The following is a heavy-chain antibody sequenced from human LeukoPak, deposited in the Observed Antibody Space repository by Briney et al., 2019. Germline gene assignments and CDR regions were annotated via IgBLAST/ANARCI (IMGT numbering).Heavy chain of an antibody. CDR2: ICSGGST. J-gene: IGHJ4*02. CDR1: GFTVSNNY. V-gene: IGHV3-66*01. Sequence: GGSLRLSCAASGFTVSNNYMNWVRQAPGKGLEWVSLICSGGSTHYADSVKGRFTISRDSSRNTLYLQMNSLRVEDTAVYYCARDPSAVAINTYGWGQGTLVTVSS. D-gene: IGHD6-13*01. CDR3: ARDPSAVAINTYG.